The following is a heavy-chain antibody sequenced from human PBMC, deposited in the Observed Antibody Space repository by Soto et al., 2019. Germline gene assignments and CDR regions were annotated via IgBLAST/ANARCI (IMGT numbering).Heavy chain of an antibody. CDR1: GFSFSSYA. CDR3: AKDPLGYGSGSFTIGPIDYFDY. J-gene: IGHJ4*02. Sequence: GSLRLSCAASGFSFSSYAMNWVRQAPGKGLEWVSTIRGSGGSTYYADSVKGRFTISRDNSENTLCLQMSSLSAEDTAVYYCAKDPLGYGSGSFTIGPIDYFDYWGQGTLVTVSS. CDR2: IRGSGGST. V-gene: IGHV3-23*01. D-gene: IGHD3-10*01.